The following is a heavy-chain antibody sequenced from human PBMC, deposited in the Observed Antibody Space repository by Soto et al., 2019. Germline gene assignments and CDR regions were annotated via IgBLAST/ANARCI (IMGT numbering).Heavy chain of an antibody. Sequence: PXGSLRVTCVASGFTFSNYSFHWVRQAPGKGLDWVAAISYDGTYKYYAASVKGQFTISRDNSNNTLYLQMSSLRPEDTAVYYCARGLSHFGSPTYHRAKWLRPWGQGTLVTVSS. D-gene: IGHD3-10*01. J-gene: IGHJ5*02. CDR3: ARGLSHFGSPTYHRAKWLRP. CDR2: ISYDGTYK. CDR1: GFTFSNYS. V-gene: IGHV3-30-3*01.